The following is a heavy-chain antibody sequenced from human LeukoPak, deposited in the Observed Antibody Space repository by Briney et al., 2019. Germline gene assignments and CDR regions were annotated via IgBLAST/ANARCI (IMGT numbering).Heavy chain of an antibody. Sequence: PGRSLRLSCAASGFTFKNYGMHWVRQAPGKGLEWVAVIWYDGSNKYYGDSAKGRFTISRDNSNNMLHLQMNSLRAEDTAVYYCARRYYDYWTGPNYYYYGMDVWGQGTTVTVSS. CDR1: GFTFKNYG. V-gene: IGHV3-33*01. CDR2: IWYDGSNK. CDR3: ARRYYDYWTGPNYYYYGMDV. J-gene: IGHJ6*02. D-gene: IGHD3-3*01.